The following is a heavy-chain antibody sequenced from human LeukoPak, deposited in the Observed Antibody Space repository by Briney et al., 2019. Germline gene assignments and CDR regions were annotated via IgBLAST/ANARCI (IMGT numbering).Heavy chain of an antibody. CDR3: ATSTGGYRELDY. D-gene: IGHD6-25*01. CDR2: ISVRSSHI. V-gene: IGHV3-21*01. J-gene: IGHJ4*02. Sequence: GGSLRLSCAASGLTFSSYSSTYNMNWVRQAPGKGLEWVSSISVRSSHIYYADSVKGRFTISRDNAKNSLYLQMNSLRAEDTAVYYCATSTGGYRELDYWGQGTLVTVSS. CDR1: GLTFSSYSSTYN.